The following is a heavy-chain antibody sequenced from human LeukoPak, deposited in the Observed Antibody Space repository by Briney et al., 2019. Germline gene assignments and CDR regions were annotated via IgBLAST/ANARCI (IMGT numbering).Heavy chain of an antibody. Sequence: GGSLRLSCAASGFTFSSYAMSWVRQAPGERLEWVSAISGSGGSTYYADSVKGRFTISRDNSKNTLYLQMNSLRAEDTAVYYCAKGGYSSSPGWFDPWGQGTLVTVSP. CDR3: AKGGYSSSPGWFDP. J-gene: IGHJ5*02. V-gene: IGHV3-23*01. CDR1: GFTFSSYA. CDR2: ISGSGGST. D-gene: IGHD6-13*01.